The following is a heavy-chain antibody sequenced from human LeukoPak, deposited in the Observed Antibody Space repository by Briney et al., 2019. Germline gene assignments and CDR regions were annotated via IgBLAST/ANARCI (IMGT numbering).Heavy chain of an antibody. CDR2: ISGSGGST. V-gene: IGHV3-23*01. Sequence: GGSLRLSCAASGFTFSSYAMSWVRQAPGKGLEWVSAISGSGGSTYYADSVKGRFTISRDNSKNTLYLQMNSLRAEDTAVYYCAISRKDYGEFDYWGQGTLVTVSS. D-gene: IGHD4-17*01. CDR3: AISRKDYGEFDY. J-gene: IGHJ4*02. CDR1: GFTFSSYA.